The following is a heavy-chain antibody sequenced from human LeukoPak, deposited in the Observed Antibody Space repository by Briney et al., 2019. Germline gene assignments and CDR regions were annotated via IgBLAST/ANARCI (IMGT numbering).Heavy chain of an antibody. V-gene: IGHV3-30*02. Sequence: PGGSLRLSCAASGFTFSSYGMHWVRQAPGKGLEWVAFIRYDGSNKYYADSVKGRFTISRDNSKNTLYLQMNSLRAEDTAVYYCAALVVPAATPRNYYYYGMGVWGQGTTVTVSS. D-gene: IGHD2-2*01. CDR3: AALVVPAATPRNYYYYGMGV. CDR2: IRYDGSNK. J-gene: IGHJ6*02. CDR1: GFTFSSYG.